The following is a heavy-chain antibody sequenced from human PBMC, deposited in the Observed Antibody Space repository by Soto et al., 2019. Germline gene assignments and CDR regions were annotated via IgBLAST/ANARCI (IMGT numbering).Heavy chain of an antibody. D-gene: IGHD6-6*01. J-gene: IGHJ4*02. CDR1: GGSINDFY. CDR3: ARVGGVAALTFDY. CDR2: IYYSGST. V-gene: IGHV4-59*01. Sequence: SETLSLTCTVSGGSINDFYWSWIRQPPGKGLEWIGYIYYSGSTDYNPSLKGRVTISVDTSKNQFSLKLRSVTAADTAVYYCARVGGVAALTFDYWGQGTLVTVSS.